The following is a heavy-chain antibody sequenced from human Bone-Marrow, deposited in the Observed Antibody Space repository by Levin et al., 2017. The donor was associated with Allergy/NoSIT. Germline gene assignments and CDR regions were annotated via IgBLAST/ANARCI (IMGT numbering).Heavy chain of an antibody. CDR1: GFTFSNYW. J-gene: IGHJ3*02. CDR3: ARDTPSSSSSNGFDI. V-gene: IGHV3-7*01. CDR2: IRQDGSEI. Sequence: PGGSLRLSCAASGFTFSNYWMTWVRQAPGKGLEWVANIRQDGSEIYYVDSVKGRFTISRDNAQNSLFLQMISLRVEDTAVYFCARDTPSSSSSNGFDIWGQGTMVTVSS. D-gene: IGHD6-6*01.